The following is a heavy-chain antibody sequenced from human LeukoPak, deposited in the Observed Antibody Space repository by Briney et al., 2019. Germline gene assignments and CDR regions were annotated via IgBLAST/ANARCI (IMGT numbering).Heavy chain of an antibody. D-gene: IGHD5-12*01. CDR3: ARAINRDSGYALDY. CDR1: AFTFNDHG. J-gene: IGHJ4*02. CDR2: ISHDGSNK. Sequence: GGSLRLSCVASAFTFNDHGMDWVRQAPGKGLEWVAVISHDGSNKNYPDSVKGRFTISRDNSKNTLYLQTNSLRAEDTAVYYCARAINRDSGYALDYWGPGTLVTVSS. V-gene: IGHV3-30*03.